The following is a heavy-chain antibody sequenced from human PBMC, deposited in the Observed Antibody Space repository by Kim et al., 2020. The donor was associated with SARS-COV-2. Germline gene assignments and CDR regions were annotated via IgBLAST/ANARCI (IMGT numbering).Heavy chain of an antibody. D-gene: IGHD3-22*01. CDR2: ISGSGGST. CDR3: AKDTHDYYDSSGYYYFDY. CDR1: GFTFSSYA. V-gene: IGHV3-23*01. Sequence: GGSLRLSCAASGFTFSSYAMSWVRQAPGMGLEWVSAISGSGGSTYYADSVKGRFTISRDNSKNTLYLQMNSLRAEDTAVYYCAKDTHDYYDSSGYYYFDYWGQGTLVTVSS. J-gene: IGHJ4*02.